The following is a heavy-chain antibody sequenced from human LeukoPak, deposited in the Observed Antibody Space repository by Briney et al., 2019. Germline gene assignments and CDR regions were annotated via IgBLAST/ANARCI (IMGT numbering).Heavy chain of an antibody. D-gene: IGHD3-22*01. CDR3: ARDTPYYYDSSGYRSRFDY. CDR1: GYTFTGYY. J-gene: IGHJ4*02. V-gene: IGHV1-2*02. CDR2: INPNSGGT. Sequence: ASVKVSCKASGYTFTGYYMHWVRQAPGQGLEWMGWINPNSGGTNYAQKLQGRVIMTTDTSTSTAYMELRSLRSDDTAVYYCARDTPYYYDSSGYRSRFDYWGQGTLVTVSS.